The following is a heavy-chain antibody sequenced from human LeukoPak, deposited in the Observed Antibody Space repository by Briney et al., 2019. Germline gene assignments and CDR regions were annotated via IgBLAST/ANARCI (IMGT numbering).Heavy chain of an antibody. D-gene: IGHD4-23*01. CDR2: INPKRGGT. Sequence: ASVKVSCKASGYIFNDYYIHWVRQAPGQGLEWMGWINPKRGGTKYVQKFQGRVTMTSDTSMSTVYMEMSRLRSDDTAVYYCAGVRYDYGAKDIDYWGQGTLVTVSS. CDR3: AGVRYDYGAKDIDY. CDR1: GYIFNDYY. V-gene: IGHV1-2*02. J-gene: IGHJ4*02.